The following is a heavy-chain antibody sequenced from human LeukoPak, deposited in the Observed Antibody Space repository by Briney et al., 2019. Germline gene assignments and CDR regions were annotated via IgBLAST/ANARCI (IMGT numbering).Heavy chain of an antibody. Sequence: SETLSLTCTVSGGSISSDYWSWIRQPPGKGLESIGYVHYRGSTNYNPSLKSRVTISLDTSKNRFSLKLSSVTAADTAVYYCASGLTGGGWVDPWGQGTLVAVSS. CDR1: GGSISSDY. D-gene: IGHD3-9*01. J-gene: IGHJ5*02. CDR2: VHYRGST. CDR3: ASGLTGGGWVDP. V-gene: IGHV4-59*01.